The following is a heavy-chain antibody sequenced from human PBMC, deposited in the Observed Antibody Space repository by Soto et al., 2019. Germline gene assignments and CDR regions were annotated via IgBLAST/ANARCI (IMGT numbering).Heavy chain of an antibody. CDR1: GYSFTNHG. CDR2: IYPGDSDT. Sequence: SLKISWKVSGYSFTNHGIRRVSQKPGKGLEWMGIIYPGDSDTRYSPSFQGQVTISADTSISTAYLQWTSLKASDTAMYYCARSRRGAYSSGWYSPSGYYNYGIDVWGQGTKVIVSS. J-gene: IGHJ6*02. D-gene: IGHD6-19*01. V-gene: IGHV5-51*01. CDR3: ARSRRGAYSSGWYSPSGYYNYGIDV.